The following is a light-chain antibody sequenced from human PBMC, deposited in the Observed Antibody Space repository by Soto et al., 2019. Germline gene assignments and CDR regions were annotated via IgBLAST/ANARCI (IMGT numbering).Light chain of an antibody. Sequence: DIHMTQSPSSLSVSVGDRVTITCRTSQNINAWLAWYQQRPGQAPKLLIYDASTVQSGVSSRFSGSGSGTEFTLTISSLQPDDSATYYCQHYSLYSPWTFGQGTQVDIK. CDR3: QHYSLYSPWT. V-gene: IGKV1-5*01. CDR1: QNINAW. J-gene: IGKJ1*01. CDR2: DAS.